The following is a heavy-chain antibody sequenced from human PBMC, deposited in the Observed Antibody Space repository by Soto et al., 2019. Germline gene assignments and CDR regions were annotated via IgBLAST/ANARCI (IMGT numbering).Heavy chain of an antibody. V-gene: IGHV3-30-3*01. D-gene: IGHD4-17*01. CDR3: ARDGGPTVTTNYYYYYGMDV. CDR1: GFTFSSYA. Sequence: GGSLRLSCAASGFTFSSYAMHWVRQAPGKGLEWVAVISYDGSNKYYADAVKGRFTSSRDNSKNTLYLQMNSLRAEDTAVYYCARDGGPTVTTNYYYYYGMDVWGQGTTVTVS. CDR2: ISYDGSNK. J-gene: IGHJ6*02.